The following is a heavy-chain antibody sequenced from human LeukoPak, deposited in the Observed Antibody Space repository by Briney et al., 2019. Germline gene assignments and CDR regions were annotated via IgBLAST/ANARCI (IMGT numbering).Heavy chain of an antibody. D-gene: IGHD6-13*01. CDR1: GYTFISYE. Sequence: ASVKVSCKASGYTFISYEINWERQATGQGLEWMGWMNPNSGNTGYAQKFQGRVTITRNTSISTAYMELSSLRSEDTAVCYCARGPSSSWFDYWGQGTLVTVSS. J-gene: IGHJ4*02. CDR2: MNPNSGNT. CDR3: ARGPSSSWFDY. V-gene: IGHV1-8*03.